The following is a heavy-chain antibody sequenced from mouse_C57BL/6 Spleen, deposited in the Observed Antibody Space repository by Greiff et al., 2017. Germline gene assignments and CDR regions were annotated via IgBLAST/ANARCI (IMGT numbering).Heavy chain of an antibody. J-gene: IGHJ4*01. Sequence: QVQLQQSGPELVKPGASVKISCKASGYAFSSSWMNWVKQRPGKGLEWIGRIYPGDGDTNYNGKFKGKATLTADKSSSTAYMQRSSLTSEDSAVYFCARGSNYGDYYAMDYWGQGTSVTVSS. CDR3: ARGSNYGDYYAMDY. CDR1: GYAFSSSW. CDR2: IYPGDGDT. D-gene: IGHD2-5*01. V-gene: IGHV1-82*01.